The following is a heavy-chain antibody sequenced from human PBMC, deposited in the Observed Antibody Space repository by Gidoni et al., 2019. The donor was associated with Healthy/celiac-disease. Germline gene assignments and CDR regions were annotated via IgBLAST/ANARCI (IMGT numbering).Heavy chain of an antibody. D-gene: IGHD6-19*01. V-gene: IGHV3-30*01. CDR2: ISFDGSDK. CDR1: GCTFRSSA. Sequence: QVQLVESGGGVVQPGRSLRLSCAASGCTFRSSAMNWVRQAPGKGLEWVAIISFDGSDKYYSDSVKGRFTVSRDNSKNTLFLQMNRLRAEDTAVYYCARAPRAMAGPTYFDYWGRGTLVTVSS. CDR3: ARAPRAMAGPTYFDY. J-gene: IGHJ4*02.